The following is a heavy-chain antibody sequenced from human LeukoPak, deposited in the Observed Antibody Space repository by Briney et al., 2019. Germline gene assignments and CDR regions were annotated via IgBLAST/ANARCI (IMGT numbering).Heavy chain of an antibody. Sequence: SETLSLTCIVSGGSISDNYYWGWIRQPPEKGLEWIGYISYSGVTNHSPSLKSRVTISVDTFKNQFSLKLSSVTAADTAIYYCAKGRMNAFDMWGQGTMVTVSP. CDR2: ISYSGVT. CDR1: GGSISDNYY. CDR3: AKGRMNAFDM. J-gene: IGHJ3*02. V-gene: IGHV4-59*01.